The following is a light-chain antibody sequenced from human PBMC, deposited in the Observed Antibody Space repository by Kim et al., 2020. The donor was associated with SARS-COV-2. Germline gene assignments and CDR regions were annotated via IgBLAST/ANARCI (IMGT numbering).Light chain of an antibody. Sequence: PGKTVSISCTHSSGSITSNYVQWYQQRPGSAPTTVIYDNDRRPSGVPDRFSGSIDTSSNSASLTISGLKTADEADYYCQSYNSSLIFGAGTQLTVL. CDR3: QSYNSSLI. CDR2: DND. V-gene: IGLV6-57*03. CDR1: SGSITSNY. J-gene: IGLJ2*01.